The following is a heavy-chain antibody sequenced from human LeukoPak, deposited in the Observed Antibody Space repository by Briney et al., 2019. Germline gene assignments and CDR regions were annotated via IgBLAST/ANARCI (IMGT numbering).Heavy chain of an antibody. CDR2: IYYSGNT. V-gene: IGHV4-59*01. CDR1: GGSISSYY. Sequence: SETLSLTCTVSGGSISSYYWSWIRQPPGKGLEWIGYIYYSGNTNYNPSLKSRVTISVDTSKNQFSLQLNSVTAADTAVYYCARYAYGSGPFDYWGQGTLTTVSS. J-gene: IGHJ4*02. D-gene: IGHD6-19*01. CDR3: ARYAYGSGPFDY.